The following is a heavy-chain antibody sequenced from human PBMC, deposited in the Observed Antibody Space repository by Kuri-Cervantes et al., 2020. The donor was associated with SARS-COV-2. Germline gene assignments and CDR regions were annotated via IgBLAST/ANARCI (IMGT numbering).Heavy chain of an antibody. Sequence: GGSLRLSCAASGFTFSNAWMSWVRQAPGKGLEWVGRIKSKTDGGTTDYAAPVKGRFTISRVDSKNTLYLQMNSLKTEDTAVYYCTTGQDYYDSSGYSDYWDQGTLVTVSS. D-gene: IGHD3-22*01. CDR2: IKSKTDGGTT. J-gene: IGHJ4*02. CDR1: GFTFSNAW. CDR3: TTGQDYYDSSGYSDY. V-gene: IGHV3-15*01.